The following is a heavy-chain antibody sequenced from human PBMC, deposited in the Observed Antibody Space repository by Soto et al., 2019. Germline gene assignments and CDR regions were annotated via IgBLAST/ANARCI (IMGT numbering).Heavy chain of an antibody. V-gene: IGHV4-4*02. D-gene: IGHD6-19*01. J-gene: IGHJ2*01. Sequence: QVQLQESGPGLVKPSGTLSLTCAVSGGSISSSNWWSWVRQPPGKGLEWIGEIYHSGSTNYNPSLKSRVTISVDKSKNQFSRKLSSVTAADTAVYYCARDYGVAGAYWYFDLWGRGTLVTVSS. CDR2: IYHSGST. CDR1: GGSISSSNW. CDR3: ARDYGVAGAYWYFDL.